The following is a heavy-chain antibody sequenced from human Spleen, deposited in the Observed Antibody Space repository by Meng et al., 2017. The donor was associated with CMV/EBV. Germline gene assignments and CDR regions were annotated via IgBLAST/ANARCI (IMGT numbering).Heavy chain of an antibody. CDR3: AKDSSDYDFWSGYTIDY. CDR2: IRSSGGTM. D-gene: IGHD3-3*01. V-gene: IGHV3-11*01. CDR1: FTFSDYY. J-gene: IGHJ4*02. Sequence: FTFSDYYMGWIRQAPGKGLEWISYIRSSGGTMYYANAVKGRFTISRDNSKNTLYLQMNSLRAEDTAVYYCAKDSSDYDFWSGYTIDYWGQGTLVTVSS.